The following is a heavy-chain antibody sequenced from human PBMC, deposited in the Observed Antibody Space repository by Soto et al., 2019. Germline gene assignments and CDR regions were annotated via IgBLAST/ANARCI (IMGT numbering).Heavy chain of an antibody. CDR1: GGTFSSYA. CDR3: ARQVYYDSSVFYYYY. Sequence: SVKVSCKASGGTFSSYAIDWVRQAPGQGLEWMGGIIPIFGTAKYAQKLQGRITITADESTSTAYMELKSLRSEDTAVYYCARQVYYDSSVFYYYYWGQGTLVTVYS. CDR2: IIPIFGTA. D-gene: IGHD3-22*01. J-gene: IGHJ4*02. V-gene: IGHV1-69*13.